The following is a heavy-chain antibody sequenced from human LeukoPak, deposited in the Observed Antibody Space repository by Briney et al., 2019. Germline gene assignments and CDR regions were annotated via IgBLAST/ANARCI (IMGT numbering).Heavy chain of an antibody. CDR2: IYYSGST. CDR3: ARHWNDRGGILDY. V-gene: IGHV4-39*01. CDR1: PGSISDSNYY. Sequence: PSETLSLTCTVSPGSISDSNYYWGWIPHPPGKPLKWIASIYYSGSTYHNPSLKSRVTISIDMSKNHFSLKLTSVTAADTAVYYCARHWNDRGGILDYWGQGTLVTVFS. J-gene: IGHJ4*02. D-gene: IGHD1-1*01.